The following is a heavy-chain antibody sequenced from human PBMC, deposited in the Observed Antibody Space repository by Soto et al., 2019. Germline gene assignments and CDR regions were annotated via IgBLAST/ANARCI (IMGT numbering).Heavy chain of an antibody. CDR3: ARHPYCGGDCYSWWFDP. CDR1: GYSFTGYW. V-gene: IGHV5-51*01. Sequence: GESLKISCNGSGYSFTGYWIGWVRQMPGKGLEWMGIIYPGDSDTRYSPSFQGQVTISADKSISTAYLQWSSLKASDTAMYYCARHPYCGGDCYSWWFDPWGQGTLVTVSS. J-gene: IGHJ5*02. CDR2: IYPGDSDT. D-gene: IGHD2-21*02.